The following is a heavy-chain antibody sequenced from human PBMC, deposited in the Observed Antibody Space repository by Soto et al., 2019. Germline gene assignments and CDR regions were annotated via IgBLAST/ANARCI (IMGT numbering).Heavy chain of an antibody. D-gene: IGHD3-22*01. CDR2: IIPIFGTA. Sequence: ASVKVSCKASGGTFSSYAISWVRQAPGQGLEWMGGIIPIFGTANYAQKFQGRVTITADESTSTAYMELSSLRSEDTAVYYCARCYYDSSGYYYHLDYWGQGTLVTVSS. CDR3: ARCYYDSSGYYYHLDY. CDR1: GGTFSSYA. J-gene: IGHJ4*02. V-gene: IGHV1-69*13.